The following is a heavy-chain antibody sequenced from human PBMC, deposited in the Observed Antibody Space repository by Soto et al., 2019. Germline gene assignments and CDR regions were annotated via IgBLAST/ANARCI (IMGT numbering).Heavy chain of an antibody. J-gene: IGHJ4*02. D-gene: IGHD6-19*01. CDR1: GFTFGDYA. CDR3: TRAKGVAGDY. V-gene: IGHV3-49*03. Sequence: EVQLVESGGGLVQPGRSLRLSCTISGFTFGDYAMSWFRQAPGKGLEWVAFIRSKAYGGTTEYAASVKGRFTIPRDDSQSIAYLQRNSLKTEDTAVYYCTRAKGVAGDYWGQGTLVTVSS. CDR2: IRSKAYGGTT.